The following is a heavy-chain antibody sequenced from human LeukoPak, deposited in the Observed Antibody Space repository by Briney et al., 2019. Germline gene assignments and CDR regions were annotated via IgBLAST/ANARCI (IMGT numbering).Heavy chain of an antibody. CDR1: GFTFRSYS. V-gene: IGHV3-21*01. CDR2: ITSSGSHM. CDR3: ASFMTTVTIPDY. J-gene: IGHJ4*02. Sequence: GGSLRLSCAASGFTFRSYSMNWVRQAPGKRLEWLSSITSSGSHMYYADSVKGRFTISRNNAKSSLYLQMNSLSAEDTAVYYCASFMTTVTIPDYWGQGTLVTVSS. D-gene: IGHD4-17*01.